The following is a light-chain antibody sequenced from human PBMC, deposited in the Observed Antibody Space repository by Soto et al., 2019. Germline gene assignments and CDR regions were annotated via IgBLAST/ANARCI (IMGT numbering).Light chain of an antibody. CDR1: SSNIGAGYD. CDR2: ANS. CDR3: QSYDSSLSGYV. V-gene: IGLV1-40*01. J-gene: IGLJ1*01. Sequence: QSVLTQPPSVSGAPGQRVTISCTGSSSNIGAGYDVHWYQQLPGIAPKLLIYANSNRPSGVPDRFSGSKSGTSASLAITGLQAEDEADYYCQSYDSSLSGYVFVTGTKVTVL.